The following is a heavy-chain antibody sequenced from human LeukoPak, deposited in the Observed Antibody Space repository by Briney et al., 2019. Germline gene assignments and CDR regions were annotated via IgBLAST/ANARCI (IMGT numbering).Heavy chain of an antibody. CDR2: IHNNGDT. V-gene: IGHV4-59*01. D-gene: IGHD3-22*01. Sequence: SDTLSLTCTVSGGSINNFYWTWIRQAPGKALEWIGHIHNNGDTAYNFSLKSRVTISMDTSKNQFSLKLSSVTAADTAVYYCGRWGYFDSGNYFVVDYWGQGTVVTVSS. J-gene: IGHJ4*02. CDR1: GGSINNFY. CDR3: GRWGYFDSGNYFVVDY.